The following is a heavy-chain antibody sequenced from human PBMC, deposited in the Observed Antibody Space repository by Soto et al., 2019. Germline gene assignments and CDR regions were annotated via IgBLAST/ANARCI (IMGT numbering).Heavy chain of an antibody. D-gene: IGHD5-18*01. CDR3: ARASYSYALKYWFDP. V-gene: IGHV1-69*01. Sequence: QVQLVQSGAEVKKPGSSVKVSCKASGDTFSSYAISWVRQAPGQGLEWMGGIIPIFGTANYAQKFQGRVTITADESTSTAYMELSSLRSEDTAVYYCARASYSYALKYWFDPWGQGTLVTVSS. CDR2: IIPIFGTA. J-gene: IGHJ5*02. CDR1: GDTFSSYA.